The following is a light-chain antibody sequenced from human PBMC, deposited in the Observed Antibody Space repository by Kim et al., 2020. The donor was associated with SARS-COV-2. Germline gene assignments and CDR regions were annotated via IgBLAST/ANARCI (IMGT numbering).Light chain of an antibody. CDR2: RDN. V-gene: IGLV3-1*01. Sequence: VSPGQTASITCSGEKLGDKYASWYQQKPGQSPVVVIFRDNRRPSGIPERFSGSNSGNTATLTISGTQTMDEADYYCQAWDSSIYVFGTGTKVTVL. J-gene: IGLJ1*01. CDR3: QAWDSSIYV. CDR1: KLGDKY.